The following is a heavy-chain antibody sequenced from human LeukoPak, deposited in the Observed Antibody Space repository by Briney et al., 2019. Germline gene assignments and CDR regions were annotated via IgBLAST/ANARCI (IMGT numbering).Heavy chain of an antibody. Sequence: ASVKVSCKASGYTFSNYGISWVRQAPGQGLEWVGWIRGDNGNTNYAQKLQGRVTMTTDTSTRTAYMELRSLRSDDTAVYYCARHTGSLYDFWSGYIDYWGQGTLVTVSS. CDR1: GYTFSNYG. CDR2: IRGDNGNT. J-gene: IGHJ4*02. CDR3: ARHTGSLYDFWSGYIDY. D-gene: IGHD3-3*01. V-gene: IGHV1-18*01.